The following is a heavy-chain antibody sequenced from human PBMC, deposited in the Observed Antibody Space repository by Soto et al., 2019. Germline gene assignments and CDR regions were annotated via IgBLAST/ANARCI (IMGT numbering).Heavy chain of an antibody. J-gene: IGHJ6*03. CDR3: ARNGDHSACSGGSCYSPFYYYYYMDV. CDR2: INAGNGNT. Sequence: ASVKVSCKASGYTFTSYAMHWVRQAPGQRLEWMGWINAGNGNTKYSQKFQGRVTITRDTSASTAYMELSSLRSEDTAVYYCARNGDHSACSGGSCYSPFYYYYYMDVWGKGTTVTVSS. D-gene: IGHD2-15*01. V-gene: IGHV1-3*01. CDR1: GYTFTSYA.